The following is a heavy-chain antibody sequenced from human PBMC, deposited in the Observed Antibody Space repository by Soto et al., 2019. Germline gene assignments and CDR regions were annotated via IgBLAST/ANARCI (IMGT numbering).Heavy chain of an antibody. CDR3: ARDNAEWDPRNNWFDP. D-gene: IGHD1-26*01. CDR1: GGSVSSDIYY. V-gene: IGHV4-61*01. CDR2: IFYTGST. J-gene: IGHJ5*02. Sequence: SETLSLTCTVSGGSVSSDIYYWSWIRQPPGKGLEWIGYIFYTGSTSYNPSLKSRVTISLDTSKNQFSLKLSSVTAADTAVYYCARDNAEWDPRNNWFDPWGQGTLVNRLL.